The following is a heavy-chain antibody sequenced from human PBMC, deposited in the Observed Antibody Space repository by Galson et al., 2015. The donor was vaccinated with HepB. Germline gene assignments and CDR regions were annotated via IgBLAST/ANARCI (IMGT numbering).Heavy chain of an antibody. CDR1: GGTFSTYT. J-gene: IGHJ4*02. D-gene: IGHD6-19*01. CDR3: VRLIGIAVAGGGVY. CDR2: IIPIFGTA. Sequence: SVKVSCKASGGTFSTYTINWVRQAPGRGLEWMGGIIPIFGTANYAQKFQGRVTITADESTSTAYMELSSLRSEDTAVYYCVRLIGIAVAGGGVYWGQGTLVTVSS. V-gene: IGHV1-69*13.